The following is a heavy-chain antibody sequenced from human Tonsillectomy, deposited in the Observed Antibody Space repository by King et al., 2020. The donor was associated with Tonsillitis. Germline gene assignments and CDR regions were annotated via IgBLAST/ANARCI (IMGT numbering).Heavy chain of an antibody. Sequence: EVQLVESGGGLVKPGGSLRLSCAASGFTFSIYTMNWVRQAPGKGLEWVSSISSSSSYIYYADSVKGRFTISRDNAKNSLYLQMNSLGAEDTAVYYCARHAFFQDPGDSSLSLWGQGTLVTVSS. J-gene: IGHJ4*02. CDR3: ARHAFFQDPGDSSLSL. CDR2: ISSSSSYI. D-gene: IGHD3-22*01. V-gene: IGHV3-21*01. CDR1: GFTFSIYT.